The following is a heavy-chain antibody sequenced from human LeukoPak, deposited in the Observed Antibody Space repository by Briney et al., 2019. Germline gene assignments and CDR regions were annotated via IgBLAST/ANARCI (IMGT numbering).Heavy chain of an antibody. CDR1: GGSFSSYY. CDR2: IYYSGST. J-gene: IGHJ6*03. CDR3: ARETSAAPAGIYYYYYMDV. V-gene: IGHV4-59*01. Sequence: SETLSLTCAVYGGSFSSYYWSWIRQPPGKGLEWIGYIYYSGSTNYNPSLKSRVTISVDTSKNQFSLKLSSVTAADTAVYYCARETSAAPAGIYYYYYMDVWGKGTTVTVSS. D-gene: IGHD6-6*01.